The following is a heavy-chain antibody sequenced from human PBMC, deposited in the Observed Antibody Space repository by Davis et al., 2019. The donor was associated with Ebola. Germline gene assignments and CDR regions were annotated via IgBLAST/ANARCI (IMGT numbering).Heavy chain of an antibody. CDR1: GFTFSSNS. D-gene: IGHD5-12*01. Sequence: GESLKISCAASGFTFSSNSMSWVRQAPGKGLEWVSTLGTSADTYYADSVKGRFTISRDNSKNTLYLQMGSLRAEDMAVYYCARGALVATIKYNWFDPWGQGTLVTVSS. CDR3: ARGALVATIKYNWFDP. CDR2: LGTSADT. J-gene: IGHJ5*02. V-gene: IGHV3-66*01.